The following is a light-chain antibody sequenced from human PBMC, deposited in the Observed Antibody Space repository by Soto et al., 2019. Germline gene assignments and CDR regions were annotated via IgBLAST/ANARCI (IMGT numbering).Light chain of an antibody. Sequence: QLVLTQSPSASASLGASVKLTCTLSSGHSIYAIAWHQQQPEKGPRFLIKLNSDGSHAKGDGVPERFSGSSSGADRYLTNSRPQSEDEADYYSQTWGTGIRVFGGGTKLTVL. CDR2: LNSDGSH. CDR1: SGHSIYA. J-gene: IGLJ2*01. V-gene: IGLV4-69*01. CDR3: QTWGTGIRV.